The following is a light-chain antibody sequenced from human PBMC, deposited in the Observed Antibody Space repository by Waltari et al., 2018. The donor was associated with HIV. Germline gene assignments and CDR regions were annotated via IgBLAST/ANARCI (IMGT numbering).Light chain of an antibody. V-gene: IGLV1-40*01. CDR1: SSNIGAGYD. Sequence: QSVLTQPPSVSGAPGQRVTISCTWSSSNIGAGYDVHWFQQLPGTAPKLLIDGNTNRPSGVPDLFSGSKAGTSASLAITGLQAEDEADYYCQSYDSGLSAYVFGTGTKVTVL. CDR2: GNT. J-gene: IGLJ1*01. CDR3: QSYDSGLSAYV.